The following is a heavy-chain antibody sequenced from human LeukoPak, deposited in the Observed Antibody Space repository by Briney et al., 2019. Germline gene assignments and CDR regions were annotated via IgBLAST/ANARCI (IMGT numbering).Heavy chain of an antibody. Sequence: PSETLSLTCTVSGGSLSSASYYWSWIRQPAGKRLEWIGRIYTSGSTNYNPSLKSRVPISVATSKTQFSLKLSSVTAADTAVYYCARRKYYMDVWGKGTTVTVSS. V-gene: IGHV4-61*02. CDR2: IYTSGST. J-gene: IGHJ6*03. CDR3: ARRKYYMDV. CDR1: GGSLSSASYY.